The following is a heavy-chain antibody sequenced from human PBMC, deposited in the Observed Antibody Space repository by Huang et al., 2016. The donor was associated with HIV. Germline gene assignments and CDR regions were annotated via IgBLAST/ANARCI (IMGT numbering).Heavy chain of an antibody. CDR1: GYIFSSFG. J-gene: IGHJ4*02. D-gene: IGHD6-19*01. V-gene: IGHV1-18*01. CDR2: ISAYNGNT. CDR3: ARPHSGYSSGWLDY. Sequence: QVQLVQSGAEVKKPGASVKVSCKASGYIFSSFGISGVRQAPGQGLEWKGWISAYNGNTNYAQKFQGRVSMTTDTSTSTVYMELRSLRSDDTAVFYCARPHSGYSSGWLDYWGQGTLVTVSS.